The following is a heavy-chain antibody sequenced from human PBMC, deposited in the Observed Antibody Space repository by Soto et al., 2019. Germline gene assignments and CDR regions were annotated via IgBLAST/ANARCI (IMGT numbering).Heavy chain of an antibody. Sequence: SVKVSCKASGGTFSSYTISWVRQAPGQGLEWMGRIIPILGIANYAQKFQGRVTITADKSTSTAYMELSSLRSEDTAVYYCARELLGIAVAGTTYYFDYWGQGTLVTVSS. CDR3: ARELLGIAVAGTTYYFDY. V-gene: IGHV1-69*04. CDR1: GGTFSSYT. D-gene: IGHD6-19*01. J-gene: IGHJ4*02. CDR2: IIPILGIA.